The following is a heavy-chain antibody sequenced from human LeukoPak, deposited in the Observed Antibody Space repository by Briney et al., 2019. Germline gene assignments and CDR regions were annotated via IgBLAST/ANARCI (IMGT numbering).Heavy chain of an antibody. CDR1: GGSISSYY. Sequence: TSETLSLTCTVSGGSISSYYWSWIRQPPGKGPEWIGYIYYSGSTKSNPSLKSRVTMSVDTSKNQFSLKLNSVTAADTAVYYCARFAPGRDGYNFSVDDWGQGTLVTVSS. V-gene: IGHV4-59*01. D-gene: IGHD5-24*01. CDR2: IYYSGST. CDR3: ARFAPGRDGYNFSVDD. J-gene: IGHJ4*02.